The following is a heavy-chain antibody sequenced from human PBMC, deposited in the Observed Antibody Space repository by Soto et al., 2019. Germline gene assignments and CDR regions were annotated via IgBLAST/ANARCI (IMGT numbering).Heavy chain of an antibody. J-gene: IGHJ6*02. CDR3: AVSLKPSYYYGMDV. CDR1: GGSISSSNW. V-gene: IGHV4-4*02. Sequence: QVQLQESGPGLVKPSGTLSLTCAVSGGSISSSNWWSWVRQPPGKGLEWIGEIYHSGSTNYNPSLKSRVTTSVDKSKNHVSLKLSSVTAADTAVYYCAVSLKPSYYYGMDVWGQGTTVTVSS. D-gene: IGHD3-10*01. CDR2: IYHSGST.